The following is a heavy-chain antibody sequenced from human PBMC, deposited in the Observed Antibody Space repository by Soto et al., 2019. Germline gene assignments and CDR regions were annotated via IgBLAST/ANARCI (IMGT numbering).Heavy chain of an antibody. V-gene: IGHV5-51*03. CDR3: EKEGGFAYDGMDG. J-gene: IGHJ6*02. Sequence: EVQLVQSGAEVKEPGESLKISCKGSGYSFSNTWINWVRQMPGKGLEWMAIIYPGNSETRYSPSFQGQVTISADTSINTAYLQWSGLKALDTATDYCEKEGGFAYDGMDGWGPGTTVTVS. CDR2: IYPGNSET. CDR1: GYSFSNTW. D-gene: IGHD2-15*01.